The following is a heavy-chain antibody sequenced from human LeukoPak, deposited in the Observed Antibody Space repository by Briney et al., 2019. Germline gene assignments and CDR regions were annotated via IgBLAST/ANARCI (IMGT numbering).Heavy chain of an antibody. Sequence: ETLSLTCTVSGGSISSYYWSWIRQPPGKGLEWIGYIYYSGSTNYNPSLKSRVTISVDTSKNQFSLKLSSVTAADTAVYYCARSRSITIFGSLYWGQGTLVTVSS. CDR3: ARSRSITIFGSLY. J-gene: IGHJ4*02. CDR1: GGSISSYY. CDR2: IYYSGST. V-gene: IGHV4-59*01. D-gene: IGHD3-3*01.